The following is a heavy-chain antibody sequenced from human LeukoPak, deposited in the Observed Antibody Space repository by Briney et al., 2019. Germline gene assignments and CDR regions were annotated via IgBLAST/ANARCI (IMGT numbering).Heavy chain of an antibody. CDR3: AKDAYFDTRGYPEY. Sequence: GGSLRLSCAASGFTISNYGIHWVRQAPGKGLEWVALISYDAYIKYYADSVKGRFTVSRDNSKNTVYLQVNSLRTEDTAVYYCAKDAYFDTRGYPEYWGQGTLVTVSS. CDR1: GFTISNYG. D-gene: IGHD3-22*01. J-gene: IGHJ4*02. CDR2: ISYDAYIK. V-gene: IGHV3-30*18.